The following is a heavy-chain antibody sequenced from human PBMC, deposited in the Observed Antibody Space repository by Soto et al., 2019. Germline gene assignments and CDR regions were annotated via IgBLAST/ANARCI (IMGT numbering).Heavy chain of an antibody. V-gene: IGHV1-18*01. CDR2: ISAYNGNT. D-gene: IGHD3-10*01. CDR3: ARAWFGDFVYYFDY. CDR1: GCTFTNYA. J-gene: IGHJ4*02. Sequence: QVQLVQSGAEVKKPGASVKVSCKASGCTFTNYAISWVRQAPGQGLEWMGWISAYNGNTNYAQKPQGRVTMTTDTPTSSASMELRSLRSDDTAVYYCARAWFGDFVYYFDYWGQGTLVTVSS.